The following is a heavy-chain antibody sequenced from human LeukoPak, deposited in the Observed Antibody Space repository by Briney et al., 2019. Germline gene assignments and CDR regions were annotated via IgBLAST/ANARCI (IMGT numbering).Heavy chain of an antibody. D-gene: IGHD3-3*01. Sequence: SETLSLTCTVSGGSISSSSRYWGWIRQPPGKGLEWIGSIYYSGSTYYNPSLKSRVTISVDTSKNQFSLKLSSVTAADTAVYYCARQELRFLEWLRYFDYWGQGTLVTVSS. CDR2: IYYSGST. CDR1: GGSISSSSRY. CDR3: ARQELRFLEWLRYFDY. V-gene: IGHV4-39*01. J-gene: IGHJ4*02.